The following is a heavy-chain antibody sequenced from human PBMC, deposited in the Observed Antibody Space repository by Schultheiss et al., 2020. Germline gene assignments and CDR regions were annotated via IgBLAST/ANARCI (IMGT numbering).Heavy chain of an antibody. Sequence: GGSLRLSCAASGFTFNDYGMHWVRQAPGKGLEWVSGISWNSGSIGYADSVKGRFTISRDNAKNSLYLQMNSLRAEDTAVYYCARPSDIVVVPAAYYFDYWGQGTLVTVS. CDR2: ISWNSGSI. V-gene: IGHV3-9*01. CDR3: ARPSDIVVVPAAYYFDY. D-gene: IGHD2-2*01. J-gene: IGHJ4*02. CDR1: GFTFNDYG.